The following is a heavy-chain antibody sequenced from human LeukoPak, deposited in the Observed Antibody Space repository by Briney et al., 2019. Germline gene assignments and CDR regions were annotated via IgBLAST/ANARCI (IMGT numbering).Heavy chain of an antibody. CDR2: IYYSGST. J-gene: IGHJ4*02. V-gene: IGHV4-31*03. Sequence: SQSLSLTCTVSGGSISSGGYYWSWLRQHPGKGLEWIGYIYYSGSTYNNPSLKSRVTISVDTSKNQFSLKLSSVTAADTAVYYCARGAPYCSSTSCYEYYFDYWGQGTLVTVSS. D-gene: IGHD2-2*01. CDR3: ARGAPYCSSTSCYEYYFDY. CDR1: GGSISSGGYY.